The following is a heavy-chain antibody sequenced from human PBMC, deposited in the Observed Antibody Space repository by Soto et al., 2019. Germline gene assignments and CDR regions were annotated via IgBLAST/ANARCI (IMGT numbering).Heavy chain of an antibody. J-gene: IGHJ4*02. CDR2: IYWDDDK. D-gene: IGHD6-13*01. CDR3: AHLCAAASGTRYYFDY. V-gene: IGHV2-5*02. CDR1: GFSFTTDGMG. Sequence: QITLKESGPPLVKPTQTLTLTCTFSGFSFTTDGMGVGWIRQPPGKALEWLALIYWDDDKRYSPSLKSRLTINKDASRNPVVLTLTNMDPADTPTYYSAHLCAAASGTRYYFDYWGQGTLVTVSS.